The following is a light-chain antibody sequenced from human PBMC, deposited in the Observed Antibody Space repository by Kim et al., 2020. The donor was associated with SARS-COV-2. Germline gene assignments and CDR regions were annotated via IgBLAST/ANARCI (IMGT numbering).Light chain of an antibody. Sequence: GLSITISCTGTSSDVGDYNYVSWYQQHPGKAPKLRIYDVSNRPSGVSNRFSGSKSGNTASLTISGLQAEDEADYYCSSYTSSSTWVFGTGTKVTVL. CDR3: SSYTSSSTWV. CDR1: SSDVGDYNY. CDR2: DVS. V-gene: IGLV2-14*04. J-gene: IGLJ1*01.